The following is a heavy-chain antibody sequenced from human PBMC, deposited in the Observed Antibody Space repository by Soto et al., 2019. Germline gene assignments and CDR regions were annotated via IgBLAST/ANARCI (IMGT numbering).Heavy chain of an antibody. CDR2: IKQDGSEK. CDR3: ARDLGARHNWFDP. J-gene: IGHJ5*02. Sequence: GGSLRLSCAASGFTFSSYWMSWVRQAPGKGLEWVANIKQDGSEKYYVDSVKGRFTISRDNAKNSLYLQMNSLRAEDTSVYYCARDLGARHNWFDPWGQGTLVTVSS. D-gene: IGHD1-26*01. CDR1: GFTFSSYW. V-gene: IGHV3-7*03.